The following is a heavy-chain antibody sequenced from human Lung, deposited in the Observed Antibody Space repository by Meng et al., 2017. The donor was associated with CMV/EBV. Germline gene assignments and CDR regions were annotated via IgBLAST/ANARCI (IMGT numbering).Heavy chain of an antibody. CDR3: ASCPSSSSSNYYYYYGMDV. D-gene: IGHD6-13*01. J-gene: IGHJ6*02. V-gene: IGHV1-69*05. CDR2: IIPIFGTA. Sequence: SVKVSCKASGGTFSSYAISWVRQAPGQGLEWMGGIIPIFGTANYAQKFQGRVTITTDESTSTAYTELSSLRSEDTAVYYCASCPSSSSSNYYYYYGMDVWGQGTTVTVSS. CDR1: GGTFSSYA.